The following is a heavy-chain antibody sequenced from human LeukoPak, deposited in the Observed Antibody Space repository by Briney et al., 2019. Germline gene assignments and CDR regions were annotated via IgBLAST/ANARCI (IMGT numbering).Heavy chain of an antibody. V-gene: IGHV3-48*03. J-gene: IGHJ5*02. CDR2: ISKSGATV. CDR1: GFTLSNYE. D-gene: IGHD3-3*01. Sequence: GGSLRLSCAPSGFTLSNYEMNWVRQTPGKGLEWISYISKSGATVLYAESVKGRFTISRDNANSSLYLQMNSLRAEDTAVYFCARLSVSITRRFDLWGQGTFVTVSS. CDR3: ARLSVSITRRFDL.